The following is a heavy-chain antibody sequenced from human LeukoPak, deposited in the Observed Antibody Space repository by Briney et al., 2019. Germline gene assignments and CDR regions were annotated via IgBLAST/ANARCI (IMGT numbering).Heavy chain of an antibody. D-gene: IGHD6-19*01. CDR3: AMGVGAPEDLAVAADFDY. J-gene: IGHJ4*02. CDR1: GYTFTGYY. V-gene: IGHV1-69*06. Sequence: SVEVSCKASGYTFTGYYMHWVRQAPGQGFEWMGGIIPIFGTANYAQKFQGRVTITADKSTSTAYMELSSLRSEDTAVYYCAMGVGAPEDLAVAADFDYWGQGTLVTVSS. CDR2: IIPIFGTA.